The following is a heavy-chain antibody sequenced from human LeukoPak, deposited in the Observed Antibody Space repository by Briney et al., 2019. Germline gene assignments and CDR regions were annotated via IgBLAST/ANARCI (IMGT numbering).Heavy chain of an antibody. V-gene: IGHV1-69*05. CDR1: GGASISYA. CDR2: IIPIFGTA. Sequence: GAAVKVSSKASGGASISYAIRWVRQAPGQGLEWMGGIIPIFGTANYAQKFQGRVTITTDESTSTAYMELSSLRSEDTAVYYCARALSSSSYYYYNMDVWGKGTTVTVSS. CDR3: ARALSSSSYYYYNMDV. J-gene: IGHJ6*03. D-gene: IGHD6-6*01.